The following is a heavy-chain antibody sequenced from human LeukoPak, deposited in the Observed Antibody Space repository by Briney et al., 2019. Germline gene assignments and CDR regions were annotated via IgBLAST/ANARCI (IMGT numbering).Heavy chain of an antibody. D-gene: IGHD4-17*01. CDR1: GGSISSGGYS. CDR2: IYHSGST. CDR3: ARVDYGEERYLDL. V-gene: IGHV4-30-2*01. Sequence: PSQTLSLTCAVSGGSISSGGYSWSWIRQPPGKGLEWIGYIYHSGSTYYNPSLKSRVTISVDRSKNQFSLKLSSVTAADTAVYYCARVDYGEERYLDLWGRGTLVTVSS. J-gene: IGHJ2*01.